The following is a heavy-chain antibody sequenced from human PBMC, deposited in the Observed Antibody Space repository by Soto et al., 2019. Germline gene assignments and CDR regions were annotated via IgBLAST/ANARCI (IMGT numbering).Heavy chain of an antibody. D-gene: IGHD2-15*01. V-gene: IGHV4-34*01. J-gene: IGHJ4*02. CDR3: ARGRRFRHHAAYCSGGSCYVTNDY. CDR2: INHSGST. Sequence: QVQLQQWGAGLLKPSETLSLTCAVYGGSFSGYYWSWIRQPPGKGLEWIGEINHSGSTNYNPSLKSRVTLAVDTSKNQFSLKLSSVTAADTAVYYCARGRRFRHHAAYCSGGSCYVTNDYWGQGTLVTVSS. CDR1: GGSFSGYY.